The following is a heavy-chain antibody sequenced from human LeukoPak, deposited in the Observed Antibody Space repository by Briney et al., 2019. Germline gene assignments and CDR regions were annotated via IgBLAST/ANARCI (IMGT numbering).Heavy chain of an antibody. CDR3: ARDAEYQLGWFDP. CDR2: IYYSGST. CDR1: GGSISSVTYF. Sequence: PSETLSLTCTVSGGSISSVTYFWGWIRQPPGKGLEWIGNIYYSGSTHCNPSLKSRVTISLDTSKNQFSLMLTSVTAADTAVYYCARDAEYQLGWFDPWGQGTLVTVSS. J-gene: IGHJ5*02. D-gene: IGHD2-2*01. V-gene: IGHV4-39*07.